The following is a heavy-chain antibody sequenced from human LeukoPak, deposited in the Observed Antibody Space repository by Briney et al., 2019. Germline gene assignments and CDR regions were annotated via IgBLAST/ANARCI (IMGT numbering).Heavy chain of an antibody. J-gene: IGHJ4*02. V-gene: IGHV4-59*01. D-gene: IGHD6-19*01. CDR3: ASPSEDSSGWESFDY. CDR1: GGSISSYY. Sequence: PSETLSLTCTVSGGSISSYYWIWIRQPPGKGLEWIGYIYYSGSTNYNPSLKSRVTISVDTSKNQFSLKLSSVPPADPAVYYCASPSEDSSGWESFDYWGQGTLVTVSS. CDR2: IYYSGST.